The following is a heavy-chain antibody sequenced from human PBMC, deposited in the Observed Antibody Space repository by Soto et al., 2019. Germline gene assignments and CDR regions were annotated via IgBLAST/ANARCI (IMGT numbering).Heavy chain of an antibody. Sequence: SETLSLTCTVSGGSISSSSYYWGWIRQPPGKGLEWIGSIYYSGSTYYNPSLKSRVTISVDTSKNQFSLKLSSVTAADTAVYYCATAADYYYYGMDVWGQGTTVT. CDR1: GGSISSSSYY. J-gene: IGHJ6*02. CDR2: IYYSGST. D-gene: IGHD2-15*01. V-gene: IGHV4-39*01. CDR3: ATAADYYYYGMDV.